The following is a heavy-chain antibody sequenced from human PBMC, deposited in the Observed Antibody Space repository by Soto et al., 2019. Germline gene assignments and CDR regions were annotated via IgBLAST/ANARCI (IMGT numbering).Heavy chain of an antibody. V-gene: IGHV1-46*01. J-gene: IGHJ4*02. CDR3: ASGGSIVVVPAAIPVAAVADGSFDC. D-gene: IGHD2-2*02. CDR1: GYTFTSYY. CDR2: INPSGGST. Sequence: ASVKVSCKASGYTFTSYYMHWVRQAPGQGLEWMGIINPSGGSTSYAQQFQGRVTMTRDTSTSTVYMELSSLRSEDTAVYYCASGGSIVVVPAAIPVAAVADGSFDCWGQGTLVTVSS.